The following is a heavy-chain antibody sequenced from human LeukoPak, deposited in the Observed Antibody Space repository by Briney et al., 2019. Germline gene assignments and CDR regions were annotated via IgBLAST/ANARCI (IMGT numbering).Heavy chain of an antibody. J-gene: IGHJ4*02. Sequence: SETLPHTCHATGVNNTCPHWVLIRQLPGKGLEWIGFIHYSGSTNYNPSLKSRVTISVDTSKNQFSLKLRSVTAADSALYYCARENYFDYWGQGTVVTVSS. CDR3: ARENYFDY. CDR1: GVNNTCPH. CDR2: IHYSGST. V-gene: IGHV4-59*11.